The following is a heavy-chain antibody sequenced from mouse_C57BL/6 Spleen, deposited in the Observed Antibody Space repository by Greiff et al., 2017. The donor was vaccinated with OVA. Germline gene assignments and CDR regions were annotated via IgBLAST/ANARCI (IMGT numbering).Heavy chain of an antibody. Sequence: VQLQQPGAELVKPGASVKMSCKASGYTFTSYWITWVKQRPGQGLEWIGDIYPGSGSTNYNEKFKSKATLTVDTSSSTAYMQLSSLTSEDSAVYYCARGLRLDYYAMDYWGQGTSVTVSS. CDR2: IYPGSGST. V-gene: IGHV1-55*01. CDR1: GYTFTSYW. D-gene: IGHD2-4*01. J-gene: IGHJ4*01. CDR3: ARGLRLDYYAMDY.